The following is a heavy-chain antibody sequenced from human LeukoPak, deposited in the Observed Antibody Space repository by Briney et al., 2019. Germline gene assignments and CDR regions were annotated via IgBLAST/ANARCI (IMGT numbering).Heavy chain of an antibody. CDR3: AKEVAAVGVGAFDI. Sequence: PGGSLRLSCAASGFIFSNYAMDWVRQAPGKGLEWVSVISASGDTTYYADSVKGRSTISRDNSKNTLYLQMNSLRAEDTAVYYCAKEVAAVGVGAFDIWGQGTMVTVSS. CDR2: ISASGDTT. V-gene: IGHV3-23*01. D-gene: IGHD6-13*01. J-gene: IGHJ3*02. CDR1: GFIFSNYA.